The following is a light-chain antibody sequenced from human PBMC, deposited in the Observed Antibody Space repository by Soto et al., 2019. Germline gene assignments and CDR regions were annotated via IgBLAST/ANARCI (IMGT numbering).Light chain of an antibody. Sequence: EIVLTQSPGTLSLSPGERATLSCRASQSVSSSYLAWYQQKPGQAPRLLIYGTSSRATAIPDRFSGSGSGTDFTLTISRREPEDFDVYYCQQNGSSSWTFGQGTKVEIK. CDR2: GTS. CDR3: QQNGSSSWT. CDR1: QSVSSSY. V-gene: IGKV3-20*01. J-gene: IGKJ1*01.